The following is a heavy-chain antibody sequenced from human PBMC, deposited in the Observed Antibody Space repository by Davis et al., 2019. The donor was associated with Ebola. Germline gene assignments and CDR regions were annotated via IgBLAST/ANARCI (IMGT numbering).Heavy chain of an antibody. D-gene: IGHD3-3*01. CDR3: ARHQYDFWSGPRMDV. CDR1: GGSFSGYY. V-gene: IGHV4-34*01. J-gene: IGHJ6*02. CDR2: IYYSGST. Sequence: SETLSLTCAVYGGSFSGYYWSWIRQPPGKGLEWIGYIYYSGSTYYNPSLKSRVTISVDTSKNQFSLKLSSVTAADTAVYYCARHQYDFWSGPRMDVWGQGTTVTVSS.